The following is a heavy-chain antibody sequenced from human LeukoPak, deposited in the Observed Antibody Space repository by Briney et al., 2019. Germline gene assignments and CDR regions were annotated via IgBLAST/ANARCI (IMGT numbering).Heavy chain of an antibody. J-gene: IGHJ5*02. Sequence: GASVKVSCKASGYTFTDYYVHWVRQAPGQGLEWMGWINPNSGGTNYAQKFQGRVTMTRDTSISTAYMELSRLRSDDTAVYYCARVPDSITMVRGVTGWFDPWGQGTLVTVSS. CDR1: GYTFTDYY. CDR3: ARVPDSITMVRGVTGWFDP. D-gene: IGHD3-10*01. CDR2: INPNSGGT. V-gene: IGHV1-2*02.